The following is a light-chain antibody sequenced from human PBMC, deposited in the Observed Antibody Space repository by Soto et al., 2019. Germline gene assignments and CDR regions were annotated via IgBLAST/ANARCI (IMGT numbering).Light chain of an antibody. J-gene: IGLJ3*02. CDR2: EVA. CDR3: ISYTSGGNLV. V-gene: IGLV2-14*01. Sequence: QSALTQPASVSGSPGQSITISCTGTSSDVGGYNYVSWYQQHPGNAPKLIIYEVANRPPGVSSRFSGSKSGNTASLTISGLQAEDEADYYCISYTSGGNLVFGGGTMLTVL. CDR1: SSDVGGYNY.